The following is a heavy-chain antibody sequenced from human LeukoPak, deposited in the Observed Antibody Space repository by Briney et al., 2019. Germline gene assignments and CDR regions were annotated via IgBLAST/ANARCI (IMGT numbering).Heavy chain of an antibody. CDR2: SYHSGST. J-gene: IGHJ4*02. CDR3: ASSSGDRRHDY. D-gene: IGHD3-22*01. CDR1: GYSISSGYY. V-gene: IGHV4-38-2*02. Sequence: PSETLSLTCTVSGYSISSGYYWGWIRQPPGKGLEWIGSSYHSGSTYYNPSLKSRVTISVDTSKNQFSLKLSSVTAADTAVYYCASSSGDRRHDYWGQGTLVTVSS.